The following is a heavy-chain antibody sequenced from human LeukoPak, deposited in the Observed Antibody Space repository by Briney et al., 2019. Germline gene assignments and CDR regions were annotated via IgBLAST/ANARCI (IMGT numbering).Heavy chain of an antibody. CDR1: GYSFSNSW. J-gene: IGHJ4*02. V-gene: IGHV5-51*01. CDR2: IYPGDSDT. CDR3: ARNYDILTGSDY. D-gene: IGHD3-9*01. Sequence: GESLKISCKGPGYSFSNSWIGWVRQMPGKGLEWMGIIYPGDSDTRYSPSFQGQVTISADKSISTAYLQWSSLKASDTAMYYCARNYDILTGSDYWGQGTLVTVSS.